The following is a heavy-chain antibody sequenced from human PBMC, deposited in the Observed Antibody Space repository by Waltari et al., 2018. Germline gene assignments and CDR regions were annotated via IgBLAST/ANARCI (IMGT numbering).Heavy chain of an antibody. D-gene: IGHD5-12*01. J-gene: IGHJ4*02. CDR3: ARDDIYWHPDN. CDR2: IWYDDSKK. V-gene: IGHV3-33*01. CDR1: GFTLRSYG. Sequence: QVQLVESGGGVVQTGRSLRLSCAASGFTLRSYGFHWVRQAPGKGLGWVGVIWYDDSKKYYADSVKGRFTISRDDSNNMLYLQMNGLRAEDTATYYCARDDIYWHPDNWGQGTLVTVSS.